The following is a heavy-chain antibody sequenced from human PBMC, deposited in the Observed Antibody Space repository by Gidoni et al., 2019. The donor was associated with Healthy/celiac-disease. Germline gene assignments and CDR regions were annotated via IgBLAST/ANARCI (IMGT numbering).Heavy chain of an antibody. J-gene: IGHJ4*02. CDR2: IWYDGSNK. V-gene: IGHV3-33*08. CDR3: ARDRLYDSSGYSRGGFDY. D-gene: IGHD3-22*01. Sequence: QVKLVESGGGVVQPGRYLRLSCAASGFTFSSYGMHWVRQAPGKGLELVAFIWYDGSNKYYAAPVKSRFTISSDNSKNSLYLQMNSLRAEDTAVYYCARDRLYDSSGYSRGGFDYWGQGTLVTVSS. CDR1: GFTFSSYG.